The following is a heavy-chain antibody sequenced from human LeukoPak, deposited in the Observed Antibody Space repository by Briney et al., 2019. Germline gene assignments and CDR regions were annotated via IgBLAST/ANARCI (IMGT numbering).Heavy chain of an antibody. CDR1: GFTVSSNH. D-gene: IGHD1-26*01. V-gene: IGHV3-7*01. J-gene: IGHJ5*02. CDR2: IKQDGSEK. Sequence: GGSLRLSCGASGFTVSSNHMSWVRQAPGKGLEWVANIKQDGSEKYYVDSVKGRFTISRDNAKNSLYLQMNSLRAEDTAVYYCARDQFLGYNWFDPWGQGTLVTVSS. CDR3: ARDQFLGYNWFDP.